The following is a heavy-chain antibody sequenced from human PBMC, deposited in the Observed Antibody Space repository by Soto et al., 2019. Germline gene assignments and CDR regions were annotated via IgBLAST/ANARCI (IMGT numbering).Heavy chain of an antibody. V-gene: IGHV4-59*01. CDR3: ARNRGNYFDY. CDR1: GGSFSSYY. CDR2: IYYSGST. J-gene: IGHJ4*02. Sequence: SETLSLTCTVSGGSFSSYYWSWIRQPPGKGLEWIGYIYYSGSTNYNPSLKSRVTMSVHTFQNQFSLKLSSVTAADTAVYYCARNRGNYFDYWGQGTLVTVSS.